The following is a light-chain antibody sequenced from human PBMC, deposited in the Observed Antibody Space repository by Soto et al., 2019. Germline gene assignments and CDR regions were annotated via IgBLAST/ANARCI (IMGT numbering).Light chain of an antibody. Sequence: EIVITQSPAPLSVSSGGKATLSCRASQSVSSNLAWYQQKPGQAPRLLIYGASTRATGIPARFSGSGSGTEFTLTISSLQSEDFAVYYCQQYNNWPRTFGQGTKV. CDR2: GAS. V-gene: IGKV3-15*01. J-gene: IGKJ1*01. CDR3: QQYNNWPRT. CDR1: QSVSSN.